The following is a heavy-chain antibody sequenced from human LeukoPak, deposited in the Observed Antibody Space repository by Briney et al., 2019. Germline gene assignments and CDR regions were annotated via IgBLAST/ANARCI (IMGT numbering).Heavy chain of an antibody. CDR1: GGSISSYY. V-gene: IGHV4-59*12. Sequence: SETLSLTCTVSGGSISSYYWSWIRQPPGKGLEWIGYIYYSGSTNYNPSLKSRVTMSVDTSKNQFSLKLSSVTAADTAVYYCARDLRIAVAGTGLAYWYFDLWGRGTLVTVSS. D-gene: IGHD6-19*01. CDR3: ARDLRIAVAGTGLAYWYFDL. CDR2: IYYSGST. J-gene: IGHJ2*01.